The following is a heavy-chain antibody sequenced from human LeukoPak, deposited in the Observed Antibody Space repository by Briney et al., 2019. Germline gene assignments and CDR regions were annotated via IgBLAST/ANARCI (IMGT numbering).Heavy chain of an antibody. D-gene: IGHD4-17*01. Sequence: GGSLRLSCVASGFTFSNYWMSWVRQAPGKGLEWVANIQQDGSEKYYVDSVKGRFTISRDNAKNSLYLQMNSLRAEDTAVYYCARQFLDYGDYVSAFDIWGQGTMVTVSS. V-gene: IGHV3-7*01. CDR2: IQQDGSEK. CDR1: GFTFSNYW. J-gene: IGHJ3*02. CDR3: ARQFLDYGDYVSAFDI.